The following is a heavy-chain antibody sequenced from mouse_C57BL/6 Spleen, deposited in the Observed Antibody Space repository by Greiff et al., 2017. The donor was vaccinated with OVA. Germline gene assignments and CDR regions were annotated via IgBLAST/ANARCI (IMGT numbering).Heavy chain of an antibody. D-gene: IGHD1-1*01. Sequence: EVQLVESGGGLVQPKGSLKLSCAASGFSFNTYAMNWVRQAPGKGLEWVARIRSKSNNYATYYADSVKDRFTISRDDSESMLYLQMNNLKTEDTAMYYCVRHGLDYYGSSYAFDYWGQGTTLTVSS. J-gene: IGHJ2*01. V-gene: IGHV10-1*01. CDR2: IRSKSNNYAT. CDR1: GFSFNTYA. CDR3: VRHGLDYYGSSYAFDY.